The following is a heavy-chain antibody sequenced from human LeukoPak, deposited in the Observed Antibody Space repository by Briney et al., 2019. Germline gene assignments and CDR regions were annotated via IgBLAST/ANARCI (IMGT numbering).Heavy chain of an antibody. D-gene: IGHD6-19*01. CDR1: GFTFSSYA. J-gene: IGHJ4*02. Sequence: PGGSLRLSCAASGFTFSSYAMSWVRQAPGKGLEWVSSISATSTYIYYAESVKGRFTISRDNAKNSLYLQMNSLRVEDTAFYYCAKDNRRHYTSGPNPDSLHWGQGALVTVSS. CDR3: AKDNRRHYTSGPNPDSLH. V-gene: IGHV3-21*04. CDR2: ISATSTYI.